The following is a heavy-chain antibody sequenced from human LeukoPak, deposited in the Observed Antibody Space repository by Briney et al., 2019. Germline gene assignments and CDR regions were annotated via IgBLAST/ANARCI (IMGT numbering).Heavy chain of an antibody. CDR2: ISDNGRTK. CDR1: GLTFSDYH. D-gene: IGHD3-3*01. V-gene: IGHV3-11*01. J-gene: IGHJ4*02. Sequence: GGSLRLSCAASGLTFSDYHMSWIRQAPGKGLEWVSHISDNGRTKYYANSVQGRFTVSRGNAKNSLYLQMNSLRADDTAVYYCATVHFGYFTFWGQGTLVPVSS. CDR3: ATVHFGYFTF.